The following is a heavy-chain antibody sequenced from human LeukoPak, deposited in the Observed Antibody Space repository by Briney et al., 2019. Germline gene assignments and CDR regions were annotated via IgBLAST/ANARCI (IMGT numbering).Heavy chain of an antibody. D-gene: IGHD2-15*01. J-gene: IGHJ5*02. CDR2: IRYDGSNK. CDR3: AKGLLHPPPTPSFDP. CDR1: GFTFSSYG. V-gene: IGHV3-30*02. Sequence: GGSLRLSCAASGFTFSSYGMHWVRQAPGKGLEWVAFIRYDGSNKYYADSVKGRFTISRDNSKNTLYLQMNSLRAEDTAVYYCAKGLLHPPPTPSFDPWGQGTLVTVSS.